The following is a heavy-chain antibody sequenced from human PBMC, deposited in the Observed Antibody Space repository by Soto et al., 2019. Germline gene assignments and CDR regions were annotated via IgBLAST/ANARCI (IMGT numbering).Heavy chain of an antibody. CDR3: ARDRAGLELRLGNNWFDP. CDR2: ISAYNGNT. Sequence: ASVKVSCKASGYTFTSYGISWVRQAPGQGLEWMGWISAYNGNTNYAQKLQGRVTMTTDTSTSTAYMELRSLRSDDTAVYYCARDRAGLELRLGNNWFDPWGQGTLVTVSS. J-gene: IGHJ5*02. D-gene: IGHD1-7*01. CDR1: GYTFTSYG. V-gene: IGHV1-18*01.